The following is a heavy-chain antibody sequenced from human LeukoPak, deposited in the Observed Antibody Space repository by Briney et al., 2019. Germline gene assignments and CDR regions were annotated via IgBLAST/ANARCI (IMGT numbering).Heavy chain of an antibody. CDR1: GGTFSSYA. D-gene: IGHD3-3*02. J-gene: IGHJ4*02. Sequence: ASVKVSCKASGGTFSSYAISWVRQAPGQGLEWMGGIIPIFHAPNYAQKFQGRVTITADESTNTAYMELSSLRSEDTAVYYCARVEYSIPTSYYFDYWGQGTLVTVSS. CDR2: IIPIFHAP. V-gene: IGHV1-69*01. CDR3: ARVEYSIPTSYYFDY.